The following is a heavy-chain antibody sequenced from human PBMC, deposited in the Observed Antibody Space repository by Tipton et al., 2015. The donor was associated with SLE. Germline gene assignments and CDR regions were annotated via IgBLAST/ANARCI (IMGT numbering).Heavy chain of an antibody. Sequence: SLRLSCAASGYIFSSFGMHWVRQPPGKGLEWVALISSDGSTTYYADSVKGRFTISRDNSRKTLSLQMNSLRAEDTAVYYCARGGYSGYDPQYYFDSWGQGTLVTVSS. J-gene: IGHJ4*02. CDR2: ISSDGSTT. CDR3: ARGGYSGYDPQYYFDS. D-gene: IGHD5-12*01. CDR1: GYIFSSFG. V-gene: IGHV3-30*03.